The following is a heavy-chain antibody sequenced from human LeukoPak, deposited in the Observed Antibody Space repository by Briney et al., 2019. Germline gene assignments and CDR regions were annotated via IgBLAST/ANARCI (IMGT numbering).Heavy chain of an antibody. CDR1: GGSFSGYY. CDR3: ARAPYCGGDCSRASDY. D-gene: IGHD2-21*02. Sequence: SETLSLTCAVYGGSFSGYYWSWIRQPPGKGLEWIGEINYSGTTNYNPSLKSRVTISADTYKNLFSLSPSSVTAADTGVYYCARAPYCGGDCSRASDYWGQGSLVTVSS. J-gene: IGHJ4*02. CDR2: INYSGTT. V-gene: IGHV4-34*01.